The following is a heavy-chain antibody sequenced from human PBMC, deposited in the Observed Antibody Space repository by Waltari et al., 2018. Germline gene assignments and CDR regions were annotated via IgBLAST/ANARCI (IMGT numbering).Heavy chain of an antibody. Sequence: QLHLQESGPGLVQPSETLSLTCSVSGGSITTNRHYWGWIRQPPGKSLEWTATISDSGATYSNPSLRSRVTILVDTFKNQFSLKLSSVTAADTAVYYCATYIGASLGTAAFDVWGRGTMVTVSS. V-gene: IGHV4-39*01. CDR3: ATYIGASLGTAAFDV. CDR2: ISDSGAT. CDR1: GGSITTNRHY. D-gene: IGHD3-16*01. J-gene: IGHJ3*01.